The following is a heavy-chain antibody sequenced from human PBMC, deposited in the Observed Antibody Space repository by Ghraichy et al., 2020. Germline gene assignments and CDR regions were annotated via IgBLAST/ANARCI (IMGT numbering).Heavy chain of an antibody. J-gene: IGHJ6*02. CDR1: GLTDYS. V-gene: IGHV3-48*02. Sequence: GGSLRLSCVGSGLTDYSMNWVRQPPAKGLEWISYITRSSSFKSYADSVKGRCTISRDNAQNSLYLQMNSVSDEDTAVYYCARGSSAVRFYYYDGRDGWGQGTT. D-gene: IGHD4-23*01. CDR3: ARGSSAVRFYYYDGRDG. CDR2: ITRSSSFK.